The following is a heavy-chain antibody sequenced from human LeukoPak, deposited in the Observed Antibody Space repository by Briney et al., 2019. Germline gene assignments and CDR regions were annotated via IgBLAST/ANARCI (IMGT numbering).Heavy chain of an antibody. D-gene: IGHD6-13*01. Sequence: GGSLRLSCAASGFTFSSYGMHWVRQAPGKGLEWVAVISYDGSNKYYADSVKGRFTISRDNSKNTLYLQMNSLRAEDTAVYYCAKRLYSSSWYGAFDIWGQGTMVTVSS. CDR2: ISYDGSNK. CDR3: AKRLYSSSWYGAFDI. CDR1: GFTFSSYG. J-gene: IGHJ3*02. V-gene: IGHV3-30*18.